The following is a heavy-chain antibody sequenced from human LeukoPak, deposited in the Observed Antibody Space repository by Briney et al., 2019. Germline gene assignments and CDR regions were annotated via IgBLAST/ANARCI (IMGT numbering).Heavy chain of an antibody. CDR2: ISYDGSNK. CDR3: AKVAVTKLRAGYYMDV. CDR1: GFTFRSYA. V-gene: IGHV3-30*04. Sequence: PGGSLRLSCAASGFTFRSYAMHWVRQAPGKGLEWVAVISYDGSNKYYADSVKGRFTISRDNSKNTLYLQMNSLRAEDTAVYYCAKVAVTKLRAGYYMDVWGKGTTVTISS. J-gene: IGHJ6*03. D-gene: IGHD2-21*02.